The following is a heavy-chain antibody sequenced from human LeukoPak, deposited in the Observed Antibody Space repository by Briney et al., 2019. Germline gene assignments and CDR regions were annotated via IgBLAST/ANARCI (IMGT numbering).Heavy chain of an antibody. D-gene: IGHD4-17*01. CDR1: GGSISSYYW. CDR2: IYWDDDK. CDR3: ARPNYGDPYYFDY. Sequence: TLSLTCTVSGGSISSYYWSWIRQPPGKALEWLALIYWDDDKRYSPSLKSRLTITKDTSKNQVVLTMTNMDPVDTATYYCARPNYGDPYYFDYWGQGTLVTVSS. V-gene: IGHV2-5*08. J-gene: IGHJ4*02.